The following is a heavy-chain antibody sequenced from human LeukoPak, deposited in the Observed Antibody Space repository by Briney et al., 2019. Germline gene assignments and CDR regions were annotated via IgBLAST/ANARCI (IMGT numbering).Heavy chain of an antibody. Sequence: PVGPLRLSCAASGFTVSNNYMSWVRQAPGKGLEWVSVIYSGDNTYYVESVKGRFTISRDNSKNTLFLQMNRLRAEDTAVYYCAGRRVLDASFDYWGQGTLVTVSS. CDR2: IYSGDNT. V-gene: IGHV3-66*02. D-gene: IGHD3-16*01. J-gene: IGHJ4*02. CDR1: GFTVSNNY. CDR3: AGRRVLDASFDY.